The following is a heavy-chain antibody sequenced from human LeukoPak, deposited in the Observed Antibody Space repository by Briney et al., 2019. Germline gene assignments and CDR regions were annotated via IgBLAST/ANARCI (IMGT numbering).Heavy chain of an antibody. J-gene: IGHJ4*02. CDR2: INYSGNT. V-gene: IGHV4-59*01. CDR3: ARDGRGSAATDPYYFDY. CDR1: GGSISSYY. D-gene: IGHD2-2*01. Sequence: PSETLSLTCTVSGGSISSYYWSWIRQSPGKGLEWIGCINYSGNTNSNPSLKSRVSISVDTSKNQFSLKLSSVTAADTAVYYCARDGRGSAATDPYYFDYWGQGTLVTVSS.